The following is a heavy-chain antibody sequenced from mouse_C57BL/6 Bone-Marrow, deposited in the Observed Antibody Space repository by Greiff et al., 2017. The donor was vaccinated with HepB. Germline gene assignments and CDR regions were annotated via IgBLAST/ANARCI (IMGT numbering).Heavy chain of an antibody. CDR2: IYPGSGNT. D-gene: IGHD1-1*01. V-gene: IGHV1-76*01. CDR3: ARQTFYGSSLYWYFDV. J-gene: IGHJ1*03. CDR1: GYTFTDYY. Sequence: QVQLKESGAELVRPGASVKLSCKASGYTFTDYYINWVKQRPGQGLEWIARIYPGSGNTYYNEKFKGKATLTAEKSSSTAYMQLSSLTSEDSAVYFCARQTFYGSSLYWYFDVWGTGTTVTVSS.